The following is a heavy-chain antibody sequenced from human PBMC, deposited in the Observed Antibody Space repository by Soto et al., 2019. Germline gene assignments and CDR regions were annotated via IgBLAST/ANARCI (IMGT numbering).Heavy chain of an antibody. CDR3: ARRLSGAKGEYTAYYFYGLDV. CDR2: IHPRDPSQ. J-gene: IGHJ6*02. CDR1: GYRLSNYW. D-gene: IGHD2-21*02. V-gene: IGHV5-10-1*01. Sequence: VESLKIACQASGYRLSNYWITSVRQRHGKGLEWMGTIHPRDPSQKNTPALTGYVSISAETSTNTGYLHWSSIKHSDTAVYYSARRLSGAKGEYTAYYFYGLDVWGQGTTVTVSS.